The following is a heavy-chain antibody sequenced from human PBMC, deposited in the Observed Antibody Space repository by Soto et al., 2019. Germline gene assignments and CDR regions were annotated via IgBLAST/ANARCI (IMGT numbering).Heavy chain of an antibody. V-gene: IGHV4-30-2*01. CDR2: IYHTGTA. J-gene: IGHJ4*02. CDR1: GDSITTDGYS. D-gene: IGHD1-26*01. Sequence: PSETLSLTCNVSGDSITTDGYSWSWIRQPPGKGLEWIGYIYHTGTAYYNPSLKSRVTLSVDRSKNQFSLSLGSMTAADTAVYYCAREAWERKFDFWGQGTLVTVSS. CDR3: AREAWERKFDF.